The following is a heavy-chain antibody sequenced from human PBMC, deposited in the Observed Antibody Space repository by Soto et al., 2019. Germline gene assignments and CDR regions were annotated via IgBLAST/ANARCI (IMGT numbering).Heavy chain of an antibody. D-gene: IGHD3-10*01. CDR3: ADVRGLWFGELSPVDY. Sequence: QMQLVQSGPEVKKPGTSVKVSCKASGFTFTSSAMQWVRQARGQRLEWIGWIVVGSGNTNYAQKFQERFTLTREMPTSPAYMELSSPGSEDTAVDYCADVRGLWFGELSPVDYWGQGTLVTVSS. V-gene: IGHV1-58*02. CDR2: IVVGSGNT. J-gene: IGHJ4*02. CDR1: GFTFTSSA.